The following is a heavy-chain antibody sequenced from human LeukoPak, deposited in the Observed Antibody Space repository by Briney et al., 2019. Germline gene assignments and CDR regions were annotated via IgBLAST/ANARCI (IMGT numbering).Heavy chain of an antibody. D-gene: IGHD2-15*01. CDR2: INHSGST. J-gene: IGHJ4*02. CDR3: AGVNCSGGSCHKWAFDY. Sequence: PSETLSLTCAVYGGSFSGYYWSWIRQPPGKGLEWIGEINHSGSTNYNPSLKSRVTISVDTSKNQFSLKLSSVTAADTAVYYCAGVNCSGGSCHKWAFDYWGQGTLVTVSS. CDR1: GGSFSGYY. V-gene: IGHV4-34*01.